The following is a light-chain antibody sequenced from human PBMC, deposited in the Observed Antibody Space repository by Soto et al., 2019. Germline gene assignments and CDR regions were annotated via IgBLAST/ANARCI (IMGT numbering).Light chain of an antibody. J-gene: IGKJ2*01. V-gene: IGKV2-30*01. CDR3: VQGIHWPFT. Sequence: DVVMTQSPLSLPVTLGQPASISCRSSHSRVSSDGHTYLIWLQQRPGQSPRRLISTVSNRDSGVPDRLSGSGSGTDFTLKISRVEAEDVGVYYCVQGIHWPFTFGQGTRRELK. CDR2: TVS. CDR1: HSRVSSDGHTY.